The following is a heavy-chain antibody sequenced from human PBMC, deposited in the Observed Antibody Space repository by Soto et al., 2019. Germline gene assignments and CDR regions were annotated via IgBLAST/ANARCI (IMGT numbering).Heavy chain of an antibody. CDR2: ISAYNGNT. V-gene: IGHV1-18*01. J-gene: IGHJ5*02. D-gene: IGHD3-9*01. CDR1: GYTFTSYG. Sequence: QVQLVQSGAEVKKPGASVKVSCKASGYTFTSYGMSWVRQAPGQGLEWMGWISAYNGNTNYAQKLQGRVTMTTDTSTSTAYMELRSLRSDDTAVYYCARDLRGYYDILTGYPAFDPWGQGTLVTVSS. CDR3: ARDLRGYYDILTGYPAFDP.